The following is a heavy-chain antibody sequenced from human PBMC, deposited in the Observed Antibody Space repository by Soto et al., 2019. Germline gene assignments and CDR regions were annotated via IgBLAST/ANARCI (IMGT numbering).Heavy chain of an antibody. CDR1: GGTFSSYA. V-gene: IGHV1-69*13. D-gene: IGHD3-16*01. J-gene: IGHJ5*02. CDR2: IIPIFGTA. Sequence: SVKVSCKASGGTFSSYAISWVRQAPGQGLEWMGGIIPIFGTANYAQKFQGRVTITADESTSTAYMELSSLRSEDTAVYYCARVWDRTNWFDPWGQGTLVTVS. CDR3: ARVWDRTNWFDP.